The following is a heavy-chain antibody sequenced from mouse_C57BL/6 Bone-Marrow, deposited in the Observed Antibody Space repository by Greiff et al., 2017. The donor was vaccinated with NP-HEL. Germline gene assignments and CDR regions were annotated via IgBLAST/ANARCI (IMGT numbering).Heavy chain of an antibody. D-gene: IGHD1-1*01. J-gene: IGHJ4*01. CDR1: GFTFSSYT. V-gene: IGHV5-9*01. CDR2: ISGGGGNT. CDR3: ARHYYGSRYYYAMDY. Sequence: EVQGVESGGGLVKPGGSLKLSCAASGFTFSSYTMSWVRQTPEKRLEWVATISGGGGNTYYPDSVKGRFTISRDNAKNTLYLQMSSLRSEDTALYYCARHYYGSRYYYAMDYWGQGTSVTVSS.